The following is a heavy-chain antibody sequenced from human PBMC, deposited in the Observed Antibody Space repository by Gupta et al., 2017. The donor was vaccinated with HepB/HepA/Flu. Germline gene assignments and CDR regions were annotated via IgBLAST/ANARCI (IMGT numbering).Heavy chain of an antibody. V-gene: IGHV1-2*02. J-gene: IGHJ2*01. CDR2: INPNSGGT. CDR1: GYTFIGDS. D-gene: IGHD3-22*01. CDR3: ARAYYDSSGTWYFDL. Sequence: QVQLVQSRDEVKKPGASVKVSCKASGYTFIGDSMQWVRKAPGQGLEWMGRINPNSGGTNYEQKFQGRVTMTRDTSISTAYMELNRLRSDDTAVYYCARAYYDSSGTWYFDLWGRGTLVSVSS.